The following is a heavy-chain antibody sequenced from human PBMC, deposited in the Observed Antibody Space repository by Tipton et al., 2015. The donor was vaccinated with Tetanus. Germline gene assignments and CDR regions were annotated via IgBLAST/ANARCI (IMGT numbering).Heavy chain of an antibody. CDR3: ASHYGSGSDDAFDI. Sequence: TLSLTCTVSGGSISSYYWSWIRQPPGKGLEWIGYIYFNGSTNYNPSLKSRLSISLNTSHNQISLKLTSPAAADTAVYYCASHYGSGSDDAFDIWGQGTMVTVSS. CDR2: IYFNGST. D-gene: IGHD3-10*01. V-gene: IGHV4-59*12. J-gene: IGHJ3*02. CDR1: GGSISSYY.